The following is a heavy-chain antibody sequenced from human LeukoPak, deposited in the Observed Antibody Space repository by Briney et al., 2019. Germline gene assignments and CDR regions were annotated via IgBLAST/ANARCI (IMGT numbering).Heavy chain of an antibody. V-gene: IGHV1-69*06. CDR2: IIPIFGTA. D-gene: IGHD3-16*02. CDR3: AGDMITFGGVIVLDY. CDR1: GGTFSSYA. Sequence: ASVKVSCKASGGTFSSYAISWVRQAPGQGLEWMGGIIPIFGTANYAQKFQGRVTITADKSTSTAYMELSSLRSEDTAVYYCAGDMITFGGVIVLDYWGQGTLVTVSS. J-gene: IGHJ4*02.